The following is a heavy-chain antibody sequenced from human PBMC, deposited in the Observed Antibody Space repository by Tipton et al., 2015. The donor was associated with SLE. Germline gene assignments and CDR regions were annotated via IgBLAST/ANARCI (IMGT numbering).Heavy chain of an antibody. Sequence: PGLVKPSETLSLTCNVSGGSISRSSHYWGWIRQPPGKGLEWIGSIYYSGSTYYNPSLKSRLTISLDTSKNQFSLKLSSVTAADTAVYYCARHHQGSSSHYYYGMDVWGQGTTVTVSS. CDR2: IYYSGST. D-gene: IGHD6-6*01. CDR1: GGSISRSSHY. J-gene: IGHJ6*02. CDR3: ARHHQGSSSHYYYGMDV. V-gene: IGHV4-39*01.